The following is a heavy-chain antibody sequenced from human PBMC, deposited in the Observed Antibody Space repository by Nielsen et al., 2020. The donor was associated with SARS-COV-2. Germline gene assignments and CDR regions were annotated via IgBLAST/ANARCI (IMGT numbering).Heavy chain of an antibody. CDR2: IRSKTNNYET. V-gene: IGHV3-73*01. D-gene: IGHD2-21*01. CDR3: KHYYDMDV. J-gene: IGHJ6*02. CDR1: GFTFGDAI. Sequence: GESLKISCAASGFTFGDAIIHWVRQASGKGIEWVGRIRSKTNNYETSYSASVKGRFTISRDESKNMAYLQMSPLKTDDTAVYYCKHYYDMDVWGQGTTVTVSS.